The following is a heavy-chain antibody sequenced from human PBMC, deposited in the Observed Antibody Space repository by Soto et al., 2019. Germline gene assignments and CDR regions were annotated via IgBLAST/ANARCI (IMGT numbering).Heavy chain of an antibody. Sequence: GASVKVSCKASGYRFTSNGISWVRQAPGQGLEWMGWISAYSGNTNYAQKLQGRVTMTTDTSTSTAYMELRGLRSDDTAVYFCARLRCSSPSCYTGYYYYAMDVWGQGTTVTVYS. V-gene: IGHV1-18*04. CDR3: ARLRCSSPSCYTGYYYYAMDV. CDR1: GYRFTSNG. J-gene: IGHJ6*02. D-gene: IGHD2-2*02. CDR2: ISAYSGNT.